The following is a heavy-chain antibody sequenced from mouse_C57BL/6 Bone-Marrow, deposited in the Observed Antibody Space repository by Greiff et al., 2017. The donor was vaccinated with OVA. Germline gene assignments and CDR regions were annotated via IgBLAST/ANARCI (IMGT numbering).Heavy chain of an antibody. Sequence: EVQRVESGGGLVQPGGSLKLSCAASGFTFSDYYMYWVRQTPEKRLEWVAYISNGGGSTYYPDTVKGRFTISRDNAKNTLYLQMSRLKSEDTAMYYCGRRRFYYGSRYLYFGVRGTGTTVTVAS. CDR2: ISNGGGST. CDR3: GRRRFYYGSRYLYFGV. V-gene: IGHV5-12*01. D-gene: IGHD1-1*01. J-gene: IGHJ1*03. CDR1: GFTFSDYY.